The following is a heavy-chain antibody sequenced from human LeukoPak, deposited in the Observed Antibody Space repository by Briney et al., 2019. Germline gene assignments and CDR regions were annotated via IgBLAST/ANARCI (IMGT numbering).Heavy chain of an antibody. J-gene: IGHJ3*02. CDR1: GFTFSSYS. Sequence: PGGSLRLSCAASGFTFSSYSMNWVRQAPGKGLERVSSISSSSSYIYYADSVKGRFTISRDNAKNSLYLQMNSLRAEDTAVYYCARGRDGYSYPACFDIWGQGTMVTVSS. D-gene: IGHD5-18*01. CDR2: ISSSSSYI. CDR3: ARGRDGYSYPACFDI. V-gene: IGHV3-21*01.